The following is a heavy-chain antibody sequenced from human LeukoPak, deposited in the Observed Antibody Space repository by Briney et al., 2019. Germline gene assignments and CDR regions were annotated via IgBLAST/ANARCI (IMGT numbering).Heavy chain of an antibody. J-gene: IGHJ3*02. CDR2: IYYSGST. CDR3: ARDVDAFDI. Sequence: SETLSLTCTVSGGSISSYYWSWIRQPPGKGLEWIGYIYYSGSTNYNPSLKSRITISVDTSKNQFSLKLSSATAADTAVYYCARDVDAFDIWGQGTMVTVSS. CDR1: GGSISSYY. V-gene: IGHV4-59*01.